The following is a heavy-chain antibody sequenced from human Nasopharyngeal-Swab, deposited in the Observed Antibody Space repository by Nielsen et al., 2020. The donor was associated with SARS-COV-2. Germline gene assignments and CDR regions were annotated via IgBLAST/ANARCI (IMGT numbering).Heavy chain of an antibody. CDR2: IIPIFGTA. J-gene: IGHJ3*02. D-gene: IGHD7-27*01. CDR1: GGTFSSYA. CDR3: ASPHNWGDAFDI. Sequence: SVKVSCKASGGTFSSYAISWVRQAPGQGLEWMGGIIPIFGTANYAQKFQGRVTITADKSTSTAYMELSSLRSEDTAVYYCASPHNWGDAFDIWGQGTMVTVSS. V-gene: IGHV1-69*06.